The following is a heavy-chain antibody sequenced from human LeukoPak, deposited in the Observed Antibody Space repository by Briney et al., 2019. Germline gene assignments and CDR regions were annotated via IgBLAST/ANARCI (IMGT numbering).Heavy chain of an antibody. V-gene: IGHV3-30*04. J-gene: IGHJ4*02. Sequence: LSLTCTVSGGSISSDISYWAWVRQAPGKGLEWVAVISYDGSNKYYADSVKGRFTISRDNSKNTLYLQMNSLRAEDTAVYYCARGHYGSGSYSHFDYWGQGTLVTVSS. D-gene: IGHD3-10*01. CDR1: GGSISSDI. CDR2: ISYDGSNK. CDR3: ARGHYGSGSYSHFDY.